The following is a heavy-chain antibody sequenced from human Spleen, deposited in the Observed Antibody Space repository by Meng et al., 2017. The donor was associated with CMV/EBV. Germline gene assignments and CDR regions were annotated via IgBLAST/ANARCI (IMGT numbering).Heavy chain of an antibody. CDR1: GFPFSKFA. V-gene: IGHV3-20*04. J-gene: IGHJ6*02. D-gene: IGHD4-17*01. CDR2: INGVGGST. Sequence: GESLKISCAGSGFPFSKFAMTWVRQAPGKGLEWVSGINGVGGSTDYADSVRGRFIISRDNAKNSLYLQINSLRVEDAAVYYCTRNNEYGDQRYGMDVWGQGTTVTVSS. CDR3: TRNNEYGDQRYGMDV.